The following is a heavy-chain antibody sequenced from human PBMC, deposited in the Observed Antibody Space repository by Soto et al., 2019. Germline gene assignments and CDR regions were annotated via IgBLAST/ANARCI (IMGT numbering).Heavy chain of an antibody. CDR1: GFTFSSYA. CDR3: AKTEVTNYYYCMDV. Sequence: EVQLLESGGGLVQPGGSLRLSCAASGFTFSSYAMSWVSQAPGKGLEWVSAIRGSGGSTYYADSVKGRFTISRDNSKNTLYLQMNSLRAEDTAVYYCAKTEVTNYYYCMDVWGKGTTVTVS. J-gene: IGHJ6*03. D-gene: IGHD2-21*02. V-gene: IGHV3-23*01. CDR2: IRGSGGST.